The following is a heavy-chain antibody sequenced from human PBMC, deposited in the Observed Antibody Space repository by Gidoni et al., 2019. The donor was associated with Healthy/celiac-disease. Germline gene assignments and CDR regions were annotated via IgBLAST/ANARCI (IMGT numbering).Heavy chain of an antibody. J-gene: IGHJ6*02. CDR2: ISGSGGST. Sequence: EVQLLESGGGLVQPGGSLRLSCAASGFTFSSYAMSWVRQAPGKGLEWVSAISGSGGSTYYADSVKGRFTISRDNSKNTLYLKMNSLRAEDTAVYYCAKGGGYASSGMDVWGQGTTVTVSS. CDR3: AKGGGYASSGMDV. D-gene: IGHD5-12*01. CDR1: GFTFSSYA. V-gene: IGHV3-23*01.